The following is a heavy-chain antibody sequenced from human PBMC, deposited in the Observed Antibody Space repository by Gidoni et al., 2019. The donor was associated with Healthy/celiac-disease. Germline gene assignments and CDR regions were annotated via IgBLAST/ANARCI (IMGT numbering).Heavy chain of an antibody. D-gene: IGHD3-16*02. Sequence: QVQLQQWGAGLLKPSETLSLTCAVYGGSFSGYYWSWIRQPPGKGLEWIGEINHSGSTNYNPSLKSRVTISVDTSKNQFSLKLSSVTAADTAVYYCARRGVKRAAQVWGSYRYNNWFDPWGQGTLVTVSS. CDR2: INHSGST. J-gene: IGHJ5*02. CDR3: ARRGVKRAAQVWGSYRYNNWFDP. V-gene: IGHV4-34*01. CDR1: GGSFSGYY.